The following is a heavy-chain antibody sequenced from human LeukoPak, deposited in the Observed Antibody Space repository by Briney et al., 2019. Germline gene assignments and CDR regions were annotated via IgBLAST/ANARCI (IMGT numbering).Heavy chain of an antibody. CDR3: ARGSRYDSSGYPFDY. D-gene: IGHD3-22*01. J-gene: IGHJ4*02. CDR2: ISAYNGNT. CDR1: GYTFTSYG. V-gene: IGHV1-18*01. Sequence: ASVKVSCKASGYTFTSYGISWVRQAPGQGLEWMGWISAYNGNTKYAQKLQGRVTMTTDTSTSTAYMELRSLRSDDTAVYYCARGSRYDSSGYPFDYWGQGTLVTVSS.